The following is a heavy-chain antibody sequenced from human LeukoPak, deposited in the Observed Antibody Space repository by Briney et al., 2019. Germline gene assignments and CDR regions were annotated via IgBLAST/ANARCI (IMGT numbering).Heavy chain of an antibody. J-gene: IGHJ4*02. V-gene: IGHV4-59*12. CDR3: ARTQMATIIYYFDY. CDR1: GGSISNYY. D-gene: IGHD5-24*01. Sequence: SETLSLTCTVSGGSISNYYWSWIRQPPGEGLEWIGYIYYYGSTKYKSSLKSRVTISVDTSKNQFSLKLSSVTAADTAVYYCARTQMATIIYYFDYWGQGTLVTVSS. CDR2: IYYYGST.